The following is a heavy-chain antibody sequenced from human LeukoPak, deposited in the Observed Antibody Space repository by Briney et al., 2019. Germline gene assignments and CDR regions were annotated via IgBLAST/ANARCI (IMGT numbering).Heavy chain of an antibody. CDR1: GFTVSSYT. D-gene: IGHD3-10*01. Sequence: PGASLRLSCAASGFTVSSYTMRWARHAPGSWLEWGSSMRSADGTTYYAGSVKGLFAISRNNSKNTRYLKIYGLRAEDTAVYYCGKRQHGSGTYYCAFYIWGQGTMVTDSS. J-gene: IGHJ3*02. CDR3: GKRQHGSGTYYCAFYI. CDR2: MRSADGTT. V-gene: IGHV3-23*01.